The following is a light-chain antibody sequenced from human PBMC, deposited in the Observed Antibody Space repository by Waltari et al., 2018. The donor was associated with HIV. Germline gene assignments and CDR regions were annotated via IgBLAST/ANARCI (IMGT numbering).Light chain of an antibody. CDR3: QQYDDWTV. CDR1: HGTNKN. V-gene: IGKV3-15*01. CDR2: DTS. J-gene: IGKJ4*01. Sequence: EAVMTQSPATLSVSPGETATLSCRASHGTNKNLAWYQQKPGQAPRLLIFDTSARATGIPDRFSGSGSGTEFTLTISSLQSEDFAVYYCQQYDDWTVFGGGTKVDIK.